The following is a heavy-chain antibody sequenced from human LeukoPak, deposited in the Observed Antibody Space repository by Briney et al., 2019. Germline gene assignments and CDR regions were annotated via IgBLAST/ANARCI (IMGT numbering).Heavy chain of an antibody. CDR2: ISAYNGNT. J-gene: IGHJ6*02. D-gene: IGHD3-9*01. CDR3: ARDIPLRYFDWLLRYYYYGMDV. V-gene: IGHV1-18*01. Sequence: ASVKVSCKASGYTFTSYGISWVRQAPGQGLEWMGWISAYNGNTNYAQKLRGRVTMTTDTSTSTAYMELRSLRSDDTAVYYCARDIPLRYFDWLLRYYYYGMDVWGQGTTVTVSS. CDR1: GYTFTSYG.